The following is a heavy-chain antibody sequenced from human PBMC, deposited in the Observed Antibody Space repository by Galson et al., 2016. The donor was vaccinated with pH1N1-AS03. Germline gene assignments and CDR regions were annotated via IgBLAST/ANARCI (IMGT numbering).Heavy chain of an antibody. CDR2: ISPQNGNT. Sequence: SVKVSCKASGYTFSNFGMSWVRQAPGQGLEWMGWISPQNGNTQYAQRLEGRVTMTTDTSTSTAYVELWSLTYDDTAVYYCARAAPFDPWGQGTLVIVPS. CDR1: GYTFSNFG. D-gene: IGHD2-15*01. V-gene: IGHV1-18*04. CDR3: ARAAPFDP. J-gene: IGHJ5*02.